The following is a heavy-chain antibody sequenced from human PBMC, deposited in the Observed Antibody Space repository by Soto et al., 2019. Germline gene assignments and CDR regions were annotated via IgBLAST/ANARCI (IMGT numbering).Heavy chain of an antibody. CDR2: NYYSGST. CDR1: GGSISSYY. Sequence: PSETLSLTCTVYGGSISSYYWSWIRQPPGKGLEWMGYNYYSGSTNYNPSLKSRLTISIDTSKTQFSLKLSSVTAADTAVYYCARGNYDFWSGYYYYYYGMDVWGRGPTVTVS. J-gene: IGHJ6*04. CDR3: ARGNYDFWSGYYYYYYGMDV. D-gene: IGHD3-3*01. V-gene: IGHV4-59*01.